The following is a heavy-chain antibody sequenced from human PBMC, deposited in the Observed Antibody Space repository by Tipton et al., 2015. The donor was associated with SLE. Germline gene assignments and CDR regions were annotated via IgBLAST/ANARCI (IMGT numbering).Heavy chain of an antibody. CDR1: GFTFSDYY. V-gene: IGHV3-11*04. CDR2: ISSSSSTI. J-gene: IGHJ4*02. D-gene: IGHD6-6*01. CDR3: ARKAWGAARAFDY. Sequence: SLRLSCAASGFTFSDYYMSWIRQAPGKGLEWLSYISSSSSTIYYADSVKGRSTISRDNGKNSLYLQMNSLRAEDTAVYYCARKAWGAARAFDYWGQGTLVTVSS.